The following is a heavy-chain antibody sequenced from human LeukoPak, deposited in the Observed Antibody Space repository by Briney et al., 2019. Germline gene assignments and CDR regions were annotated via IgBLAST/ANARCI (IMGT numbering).Heavy chain of an antibody. CDR1: GFTFSNYE. CDR2: ISGSGDTI. Sequence: GGSLRLSCAASGFTFSNYEMNWVRQAPGKGLEWVSYISGSGDTIYYADSVKGRFTISRDNAKNSLYLQMNSLGAEDTAVYYCARDGGTRLKYSYGYGDYWGQGTLVTVSS. J-gene: IGHJ4*02. V-gene: IGHV3-48*03. CDR3: ARDGGTRLKYSYGYGDY. D-gene: IGHD5-18*01.